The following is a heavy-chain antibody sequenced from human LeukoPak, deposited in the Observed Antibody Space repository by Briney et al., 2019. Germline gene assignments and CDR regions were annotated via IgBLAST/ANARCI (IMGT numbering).Heavy chain of an antibody. CDR3: AREHDILTGYTEDDAFDI. J-gene: IGHJ3*02. D-gene: IGHD3-9*01. V-gene: IGHV3-33*01. Sequence: PGGSLRLSCAASGFIFSSYGMHWVRQAPGKGLEWVAVIWYDGSNKYYADSVKGRFTISRDNSKNTLYLQMNSLRAEDTAVYYCAREHDILTGYTEDDAFDIWGQGTMVTVSS. CDR2: IWYDGSNK. CDR1: GFIFSSYG.